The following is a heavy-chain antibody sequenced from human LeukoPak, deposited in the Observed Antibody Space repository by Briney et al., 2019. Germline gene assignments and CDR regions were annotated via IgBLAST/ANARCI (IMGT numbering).Heavy chain of an antibody. CDR3: ARDPHFWSAPVERWFDY. Sequence: ASVKISCKASGYPFINRAISWVRQAPGEGLEWAGWISTYNGLTNSAQNYQGRLTLTTDTSTSTAYMELRSLRSDDTAVYYCARDPHFWSAPVERWFDYWGQGTLVAVSS. D-gene: IGHD3-3*02. J-gene: IGHJ4*02. CDR2: ISTYNGLT. V-gene: IGHV1-18*01. CDR1: GYPFINRA.